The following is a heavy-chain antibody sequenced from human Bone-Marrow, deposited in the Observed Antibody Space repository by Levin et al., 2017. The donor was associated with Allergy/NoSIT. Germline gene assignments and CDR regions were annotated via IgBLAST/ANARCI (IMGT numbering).Heavy chain of an antibody. Sequence: GGSLRLSCAASGFNFSSYAMTWVRQAPGKGLEWVSGISGSGGSTYSGDSVKGRFTISRDNSNNTLYLQMNSLRAEDTAVYYCAKGSLSVDIVVVPAAAPNDYWGQGTLVTVSS. CDR2: ISGSGGST. CDR1: GFNFSSYA. J-gene: IGHJ4*02. V-gene: IGHV3-23*01. D-gene: IGHD2-2*01. CDR3: AKGSLSVDIVVVPAAAPNDY.